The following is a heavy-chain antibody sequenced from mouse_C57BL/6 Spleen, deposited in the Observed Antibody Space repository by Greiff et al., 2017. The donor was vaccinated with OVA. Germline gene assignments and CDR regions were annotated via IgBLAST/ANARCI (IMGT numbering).Heavy chain of an antibody. CDR3: ARLGLPYYAMDY. CDR2: IYPGDGDT. D-gene: IGHD2-2*01. CDR1: GYAFSSYW. J-gene: IGHJ4*01. V-gene: IGHV1-80*01. Sequence: VQLQQSGAELVKPGASVKISCKASGYAFSSYWMNWVKQRPGKGLEWIGQIYPGDGDTNYNGKFKGKATLTADKSSSTAYMQLSSLTSEDSAVYFCARLGLPYYAMDYWGQGTSVTVSS.